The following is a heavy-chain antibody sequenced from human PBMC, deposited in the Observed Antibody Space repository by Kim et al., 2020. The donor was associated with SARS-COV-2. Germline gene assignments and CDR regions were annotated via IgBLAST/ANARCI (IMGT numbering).Heavy chain of an antibody. CDR1: GFTFSSYG. D-gene: IGHD3-22*01. V-gene: IGHV3-30*18. J-gene: IGHJ3*02. CDR3: AKDWYYYDSYGSLAFDI. CDR2: ISYDGSNK. Sequence: GGSLRLSCAASGFTFSSYGMHWVRQAPGKGLEWVAVISYDGSNKYYTDSVKGRFTISRDNSKNKLYLQMNSLRAEDTAVYYCAKDWYYYDSYGSLAFDIWGQGTMVTVSS.